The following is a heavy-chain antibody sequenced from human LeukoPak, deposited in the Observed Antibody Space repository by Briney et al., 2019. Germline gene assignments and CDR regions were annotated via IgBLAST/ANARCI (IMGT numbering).Heavy chain of an antibody. Sequence: PSQTLSLTCAVSGGSISSGGYSWSWIRQPPGKGLEWIGYIYHSGNTYYNPSLKSRVTISVDRSKNQFSLKLSSVTAADTAVYYCARAGYCSGGSCPLLDPWGQGTLVTVSS. CDR2: IYHSGNT. CDR1: GGSISSGGYS. V-gene: IGHV4-30-2*01. D-gene: IGHD2-15*01. CDR3: ARAGYCSGGSCPLLDP. J-gene: IGHJ5*02.